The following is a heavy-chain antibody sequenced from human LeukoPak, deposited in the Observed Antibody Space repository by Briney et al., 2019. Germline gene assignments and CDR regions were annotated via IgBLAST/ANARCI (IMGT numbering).Heavy chain of an antibody. V-gene: IGHV4-39*02. CDR1: GGSISSSRYY. CDR2: MYYSGST. D-gene: IGHD1-1*01. Sequence: PSETQSLTCTVSGGSISSSRYYWGWIRQPPGKGLEWIGSMYYSGSTYYNPSLKSRVIISVDTSKNHFSLKLSSVTAADTAVYYCATVSDQLDYWGQGTLVTVSA. CDR3: ATVSDQLDY. J-gene: IGHJ4*02.